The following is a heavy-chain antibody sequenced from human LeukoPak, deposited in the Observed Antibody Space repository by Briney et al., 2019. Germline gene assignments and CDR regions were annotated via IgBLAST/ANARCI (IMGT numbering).Heavy chain of an antibody. CDR2: INHSGST. D-gene: IGHD6-13*01. Sequence: SETLSLTCAVYGGSFSGYYWSWIRQPPGKGLEWIGEINHSGSTNYNPSLKGRVTISVDTSKNQFSLKLSSVTAADTAVYYCASASSRRGWFDPWDQGTLVTVSS. CDR1: GGSFSGYY. J-gene: IGHJ5*02. V-gene: IGHV4-34*01. CDR3: ASASSRRGWFDP.